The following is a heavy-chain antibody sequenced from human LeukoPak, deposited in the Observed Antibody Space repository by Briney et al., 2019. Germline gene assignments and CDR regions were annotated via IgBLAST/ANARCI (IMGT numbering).Heavy chain of an antibody. V-gene: IGHV3-30*02. Sequence: PGGSLRLSCGASGFTLIDYNMHWVRQAPGKGLEYVAFIQFDGTTEYYTDSVKGRFTMSRDKSKNTLYLQMNSLRAEDTAVYYCARGDDYGDYEGAFDIWGQGTMVTVSS. J-gene: IGHJ3*02. CDR1: GFTLIDYN. D-gene: IGHD4-17*01. CDR2: IQFDGTTE. CDR3: ARGDDYGDYEGAFDI.